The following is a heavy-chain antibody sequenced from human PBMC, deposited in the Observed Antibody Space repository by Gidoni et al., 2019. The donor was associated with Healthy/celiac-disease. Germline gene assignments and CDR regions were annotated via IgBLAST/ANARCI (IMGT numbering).Heavy chain of an antibody. CDR3: ARAPVVVVPAADSETYYYYYGMDV. J-gene: IGHJ6*02. CDR2: INHSGST. V-gene: IGHV4-34*01. CDR1: GGSFSGYY. Sequence: QVQLQQWGAGLLKPSETLSLTCAVYGGSFSGYYWSCIRQPPGKGLEWIGEINHSGSTNYNPSLKSRVTISVDTSKNQFSLKLSSVTAADTAVYYCARAPVVVVPAADSETYYYYYGMDVWGQGTTVTVSS. D-gene: IGHD2-2*01.